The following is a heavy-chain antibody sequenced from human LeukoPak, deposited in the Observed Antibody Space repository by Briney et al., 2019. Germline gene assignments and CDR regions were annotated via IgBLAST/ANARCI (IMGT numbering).Heavy chain of an antibody. CDR2: IYYSGST. J-gene: IGHJ6*03. D-gene: IGHD1-26*01. CDR3: ARDRSGSYYYYYYMDV. V-gene: IGHV4-30-4*08. Sequence: PSQTLSLTCTVSGGSISSGDYYWSWIRQPPGKGLEWIGYIYYSGSTYYNPSLKSRVTISVDTSKNQFSLKLSSVTAANTAVYYCARDRSGSYYYYYYMDVWGKGTTVTVSS. CDR1: GGSISSGDYY.